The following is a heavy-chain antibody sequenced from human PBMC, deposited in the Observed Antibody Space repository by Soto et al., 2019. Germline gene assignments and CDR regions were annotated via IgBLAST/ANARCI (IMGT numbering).Heavy chain of an antibody. CDR2: IYYSGST. J-gene: IGHJ6*02. CDR3: ARQSGSSLIGYYYYGMDV. V-gene: IGHV4-39*01. D-gene: IGHD1-26*01. CDR1: GGSISSSSYY. Sequence: SETLSLTCTVSGGSISSSSYYWGWIRQPPGKGLEWIGSIYYSGSTYYNPSLKSRVTISVDTSKNQFSLKLSSVTAADTAVYYCARQSGSSLIGYYYYGMDVWGQGTTVTVSS.